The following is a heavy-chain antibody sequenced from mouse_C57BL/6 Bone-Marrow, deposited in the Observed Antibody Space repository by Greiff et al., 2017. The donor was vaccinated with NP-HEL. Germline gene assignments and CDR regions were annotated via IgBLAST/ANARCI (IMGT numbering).Heavy chain of an antibody. CDR2: INPSTGGT. V-gene: IGHV1-42*01. Sequence: VQLQQSGPELVKPGASVKISCKASGYSFTGYYMNWVKQSPEKSLEWIGEINPSTGGTTYNQKFKAKATSTVDKSSSTAYMQLKSLTSEDSAVYYCARRVYGNALYYYAMDYWGQGTSVTVSS. CDR1: GYSFTGYY. D-gene: IGHD2-1*01. CDR3: ARRVYGNALYYYAMDY. J-gene: IGHJ4*01.